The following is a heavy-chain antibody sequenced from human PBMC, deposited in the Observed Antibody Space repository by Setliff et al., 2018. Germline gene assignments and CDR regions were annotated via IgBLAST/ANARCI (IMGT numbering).Heavy chain of an antibody. D-gene: IGHD4-17*01. J-gene: IGHJ4*02. Sequence: GASVKVSCKASGYTFTSYAMNWVRQAPGQGLEWMGWINAGNGNTKYSQKFQGRVTITRDTSASTAYMELSSLRSEDTAVYYCARGVPYGDYAWVNYYFDYWGQGTLVTVSS. V-gene: IGHV1-3*01. CDR2: INAGNGNT. CDR3: ARGVPYGDYAWVNYYFDY. CDR1: GYTFTSYA.